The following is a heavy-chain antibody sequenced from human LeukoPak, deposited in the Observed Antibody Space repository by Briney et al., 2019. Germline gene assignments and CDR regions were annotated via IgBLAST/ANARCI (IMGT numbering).Heavy chain of an antibody. J-gene: IGHJ6*02. D-gene: IGHD1-1*01. CDR2: ISGSGGST. CDR3: ARARGTGRKQPSYYYYGMDV. CDR1: GFTFSSYA. V-gene: IGHV3-23*01. Sequence: GGSLRLSCAASGFTFSSYAMSWVRQAPGKGLEWVSAISGSGGSTYYADSVKSRFTISRDNSKNTLYLQMNSLRAEDTAVYYCARARGTGRKQPSYYYYGMDVWGQGTTVTVSS.